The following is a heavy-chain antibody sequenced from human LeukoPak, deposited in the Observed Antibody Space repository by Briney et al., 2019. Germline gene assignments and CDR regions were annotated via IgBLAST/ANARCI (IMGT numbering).Heavy chain of an antibody. Sequence: GGSLRLSCAASGFSVSSYYMTWVRQAPGKGLEWVSVLYSGGSTYYADSVKGRFTISRDNSKNTLYLQMNNLRAEDTAVYYCARDLGHYYHTGGLAFDIWGQGTMVTVSS. D-gene: IGHD3-22*01. CDR3: ARDLGHYYHTGGLAFDI. J-gene: IGHJ3*02. V-gene: IGHV3-53*01. CDR2: LYSGGST. CDR1: GFSVSSYY.